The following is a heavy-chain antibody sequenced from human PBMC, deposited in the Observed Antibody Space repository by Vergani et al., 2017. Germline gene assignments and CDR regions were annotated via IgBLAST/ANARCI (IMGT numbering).Heavy chain of an antibody. V-gene: IGHV3-15*01. Sequence: EVQPVESGGGLVKPGGSLRLSCTTSGFTFSSAWMSWVRQAPGKGLEWVARIRPKTDGETTDYAAPVKGRFTISRDDSKNTLYLQMNSLKTEDTAVYYCTTPTKWELRYHFDYWGQGTLVTVSS. D-gene: IGHD3-9*01. CDR1: GFTFSSAW. J-gene: IGHJ4*02. CDR3: TTPTKWELRYHFDY. CDR2: IRPKTDGETT.